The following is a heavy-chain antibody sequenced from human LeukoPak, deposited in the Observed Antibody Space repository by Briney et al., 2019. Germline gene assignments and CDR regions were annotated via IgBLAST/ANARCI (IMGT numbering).Heavy chain of an antibody. CDR3: ATKEPSTSGWSY. Sequence: GSLRLSCAASGFTFNRDWTAWVRQAPGKGLEWVANIKEDGSEKNYVDSVKGRFTISRDNAVNSVYLQMNDLRAEDTGVYYCATKEPSTSGWSYWGQGTLVTVSS. V-gene: IGHV3-7*01. CDR2: IKEDGSEK. D-gene: IGHD6-19*01. CDR1: GFTFNRDW. J-gene: IGHJ4*02.